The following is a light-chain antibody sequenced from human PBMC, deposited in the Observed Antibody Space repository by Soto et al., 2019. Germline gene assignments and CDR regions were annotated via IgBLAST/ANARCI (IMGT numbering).Light chain of an antibody. CDR3: CSNAGTYIYV. CDR2: DVT. CDR1: SSDVGGYNF. V-gene: IGLV2-11*01. J-gene: IGLJ1*01. Sequence: QSVLTQPRSVSGSPGQSVTISCTGTSSDVGGYNFVSWYQHHPGEAPKLMIFDVTKRPSGVPDRFSGSKSGSTASLTISGLQAEDEADYYCCSNAGTYIYVFGTGTKVTVL.